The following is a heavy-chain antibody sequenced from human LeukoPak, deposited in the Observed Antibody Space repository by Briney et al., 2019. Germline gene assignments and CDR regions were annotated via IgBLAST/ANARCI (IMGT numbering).Heavy chain of an antibody. V-gene: IGHV3-23*01. Sequence: GGSLRLSCVGSGFIFSSSAMSWVRQAPGKGLEWVSGTSGGGTYTYYADSVKGRFTISRDNGKNTLYLQMNSLRAEDTAVYYCARRAAAGTRVFDYWGQGTPVTVSS. CDR2: TSGGGTYT. D-gene: IGHD6-13*01. CDR1: GFIFSSSA. J-gene: IGHJ4*02. CDR3: ARRAAAGTRVFDY.